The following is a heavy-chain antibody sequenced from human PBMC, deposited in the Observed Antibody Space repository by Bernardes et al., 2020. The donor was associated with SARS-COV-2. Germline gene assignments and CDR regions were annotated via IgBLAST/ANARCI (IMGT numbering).Heavy chain of an antibody. CDR3: AGGTCWSFAY. CDR1: GFTSTNFW. Sequence: GGSLRLSCVASGFTSTNFWMNWVRQAPGKGLEWVANINQDSIDINYADSVKGRFTLSRDFARNSLFLQMNSLRADDSAVYYCAGGTCWSFAYWSQGTPDTVSP. D-gene: IGHD3-16*01. J-gene: IGHJ4*02. CDR2: INQDSIDI. V-gene: IGHV3-7*01.